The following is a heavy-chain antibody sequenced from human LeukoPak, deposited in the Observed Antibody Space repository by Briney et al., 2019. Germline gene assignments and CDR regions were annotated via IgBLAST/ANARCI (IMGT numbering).Heavy chain of an antibody. Sequence: GGALRLSCGVSGFPFKDYEMNWVRQAPGKGLEGGSYIINSGSTTYFADSVKGRFTISRDNAKNSLYLQMNSLRAEDTAVYYCARRMRRGRGSYFYFDYWGQGTLVTVSS. J-gene: IGHJ4*02. CDR3: ARRMRRGRGSYFYFDY. CDR1: GFPFKDYE. CDR2: IINSGSTT. D-gene: IGHD1-26*01. V-gene: IGHV3-48*03.